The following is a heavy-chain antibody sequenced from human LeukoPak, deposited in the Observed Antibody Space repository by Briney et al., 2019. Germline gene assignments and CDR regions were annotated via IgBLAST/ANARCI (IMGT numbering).Heavy chain of an antibody. J-gene: IGHJ5*02. CDR1: GFTFSDYY. CDR2: ISSSGSTI. Sequence: PGGSLRLSCAASGFTFSDYYMSWIRQAPGKGLEWVSYISSSGSTIYYADSVKGRFTISRDNAKNSLYLQMNSLRAEDTAVYYCARDLFPSGDIVVVVAATPEWYNWFDPWGQGTLVTVSS. V-gene: IGHV3-11*01. CDR3: ARDLFPSGDIVVVVAATPEWYNWFDP. D-gene: IGHD2-15*01.